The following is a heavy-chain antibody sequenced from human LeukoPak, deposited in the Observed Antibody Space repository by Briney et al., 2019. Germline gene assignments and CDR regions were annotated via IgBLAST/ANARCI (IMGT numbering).Heavy chain of an antibody. CDR1: GFSFSSYS. CDR2: ISSGTGSYI. J-gene: IGHJ4*02. D-gene: IGHD3-16*01. Sequence: PGGSLRLSCAVSGFSFSSYSMNWVRQAPGKGLEWVSTISSGTGSYIYYADSVRGRFTISRDNAKNSLYLQMNSLRAEDTAVYYCARCSGVFGSSDYWGQGTLVTVSS. V-gene: IGHV3-21*01. CDR3: ARCSGVFGSSDY.